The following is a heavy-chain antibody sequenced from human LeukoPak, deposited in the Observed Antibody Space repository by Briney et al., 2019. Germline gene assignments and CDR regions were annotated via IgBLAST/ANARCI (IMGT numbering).Heavy chain of an antibody. CDR1: GGSISSSSYY. V-gene: IGHV4-39*07. Sequence: SETLSLTCTVAGGSISSSSYYWGWIRQPPWKGLEWIGSIYYSGTTNYNPSLKSRVTISVETSRNQFSLKLSSVTAADTAVYYCASSYGSGSYNDYWGQGPLVTVSS. J-gene: IGHJ4*02. D-gene: IGHD3-10*01. CDR2: IYYSGTT. CDR3: ASSYGSGSYNDY.